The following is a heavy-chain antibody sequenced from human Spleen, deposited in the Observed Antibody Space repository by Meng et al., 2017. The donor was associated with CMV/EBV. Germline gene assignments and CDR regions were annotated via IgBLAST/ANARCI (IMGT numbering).Heavy chain of an antibody. CDR2: ISSSSSYI. J-gene: IGHJ6*02. CDR3: ARRHRMDV. Sequence: GESLKISCAASGFTFSSYSMNWVRQAPGKGLEWVSSISSSSSYIYYADSVKGRFTISRDNAKNSLYLQMNSLRAEDTAIYYCARRHRMDVWGRGTTVTVSS. CDR1: GFTFSSYS. V-gene: IGHV3-21*01.